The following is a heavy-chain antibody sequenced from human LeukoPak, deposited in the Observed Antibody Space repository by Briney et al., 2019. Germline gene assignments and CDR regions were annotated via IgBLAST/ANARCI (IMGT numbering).Heavy chain of an antibody. V-gene: IGHV3-23*01. CDR3: ARDTGGGYSCYDC. D-gene: IGHD5-18*01. J-gene: IGHJ4*02. CDR1: GFTFSSYA. Sequence: GGSLRLSCAASGFTFSSYAMSWVRQAPGKGLEWVSAISGSGGSTYYADSVKGRFTISRDNAKNSLYLQMNSLRAEDTAVYYCARDTGGGYSCYDCWGQGTLVTVSS. CDR2: ISGSGGST.